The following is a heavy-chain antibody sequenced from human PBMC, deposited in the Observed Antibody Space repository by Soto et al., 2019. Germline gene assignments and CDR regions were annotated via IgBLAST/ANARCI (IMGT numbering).Heavy chain of an antibody. D-gene: IGHD6-25*01. CDR3: ARDREAATIDY. V-gene: IGHV3-33*08. CDR2: IWYDGSNK. Sequence: GGSLRLSCAASGFTFSSYGMHWVRQAPGKGLEWVAVIWYDGSNKYYADSVKGRFTISRDNSKNTLYLQMNSLRAEDTAVYYCARDREAATIDYWGQGTLVTVSS. J-gene: IGHJ4*02. CDR1: GFTFSSYG.